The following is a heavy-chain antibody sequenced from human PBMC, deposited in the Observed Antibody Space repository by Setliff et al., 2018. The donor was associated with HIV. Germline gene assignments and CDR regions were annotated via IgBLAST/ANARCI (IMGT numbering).Heavy chain of an antibody. Sequence: SETLSLTCSVFRHSISNGYYWGWIRQPPGKGLEWIGSIYHSGSAYYNPSLESRVTILVDTSKNHFSLNLSSVTAADTAVYYCAISNFWSGYSTSPPDYFDYWGQGMLVTV. J-gene: IGHJ4*02. CDR1: RHSISNGYY. CDR3: AISNFWSGYSTSPPDYFDY. V-gene: IGHV4-38-2*01. CDR2: IYHSGSA. D-gene: IGHD3-3*01.